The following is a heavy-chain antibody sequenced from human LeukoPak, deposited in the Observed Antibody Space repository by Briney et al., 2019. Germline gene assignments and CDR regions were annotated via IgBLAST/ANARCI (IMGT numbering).Heavy chain of an antibody. Sequence: AGGSLRLSCAASGFTFSSYGMSWVRQAPGKGLEWVSAISGSGGSTSYAQKFQGRVTMTRDTSTSTVYMELSSPRSEDTAVYYCARPFTYYYDSSGYSVGGTFDIWGQGTMVTVSS. CDR1: GFTFSSYG. V-gene: IGHV3-23*01. CDR2: ISGSGGST. J-gene: IGHJ3*02. D-gene: IGHD3-22*01. CDR3: ARPFTYYYDSSGYSVGGTFDI.